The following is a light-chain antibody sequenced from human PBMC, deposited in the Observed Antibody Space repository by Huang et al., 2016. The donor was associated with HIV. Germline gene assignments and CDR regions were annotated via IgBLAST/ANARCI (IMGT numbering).Light chain of an antibody. Sequence: DIQMTQSPSSLSASVGERVTITCRASQSISRYLIWYQQKTGKAPNVLIHSASSLQSGVPSRFSGSGSGTDFTLTISRLQTEDFATYYCQQSYSSPPTFGQGTKVEIK. J-gene: IGKJ2*01. CDR3: QQSYSSPPT. CDR2: SAS. V-gene: IGKV1-39*01. CDR1: QSISRY.